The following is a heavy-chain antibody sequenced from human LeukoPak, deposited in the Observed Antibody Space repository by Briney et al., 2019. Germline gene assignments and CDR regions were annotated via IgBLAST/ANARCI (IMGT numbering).Heavy chain of an antibody. Sequence: GGSLRLSCAASGFTFSSYAMHWVRQAPGKGLEWVAVISYDGSNKYYADSVKGRFTISRDNSKNTLYLQMNSLRAEDTAVYYCAKGHSSTWYGTDVWGKGTTVTVSS. J-gene: IGHJ6*04. V-gene: IGHV3-30-3*01. CDR3: AKGHSSTWYGTDV. CDR1: GFTFSSYA. D-gene: IGHD6-13*01. CDR2: ISYDGSNK.